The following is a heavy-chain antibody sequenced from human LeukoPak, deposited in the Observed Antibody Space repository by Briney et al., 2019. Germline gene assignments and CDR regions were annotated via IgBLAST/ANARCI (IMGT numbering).Heavy chain of an antibody. D-gene: IGHD1-1*01. CDR2: FGDDGTHK. CDR1: GFTFTNYA. Sequence: PGGSLRLSCAASGFTFTNYAMSWVRQAPGEGLEWVSSFGDDGTHKYYADSVKGRFTISRDNAKNTLYLQMNSLRAEDTAIYYCARTVANDFWGQGTLVTVSS. V-gene: IGHV3-23*01. J-gene: IGHJ4*02. CDR3: ARTVANDF.